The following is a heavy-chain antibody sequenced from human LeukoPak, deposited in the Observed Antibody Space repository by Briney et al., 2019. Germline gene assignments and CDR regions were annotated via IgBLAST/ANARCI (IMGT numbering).Heavy chain of an antibody. D-gene: IGHD6-19*01. CDR3: ARDSPGSTSGWPDY. CDR2: IYVSGST. V-gene: IGHV4-4*07. J-gene: IGHJ4*02. CDR1: GVSISNFY. Sequence: SETLSLTCTVSGVSISNFYWSWIRQPAGKALEWIGRIYVSGSTNYNPSLKSRVTMSVDTSKNQFSLKLTSVTAAHTAVYYCARDSPGSTSGWPDYWGQGTLVSVSS.